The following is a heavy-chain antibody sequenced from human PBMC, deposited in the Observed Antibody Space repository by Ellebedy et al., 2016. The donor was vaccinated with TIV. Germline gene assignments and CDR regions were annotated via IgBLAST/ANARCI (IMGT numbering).Heavy chain of an antibody. V-gene: IGHV4-59*01. CDR2: ISYSGST. D-gene: IGHD3-3*01. J-gene: IGHJ6*02. Sequence: MPSETLSLTCTVSGGSISSYYWSWIRQPPGKGLEWIGYISYSGSTNYNPSLKSRVTISVDTSKNQFSLKLSSVTAADTAVYYCARTYYDFWSGSFYYYYGMDVWGQGTTVTVSS. CDR3: ARTYYDFWSGSFYYYYGMDV. CDR1: GGSISSYY.